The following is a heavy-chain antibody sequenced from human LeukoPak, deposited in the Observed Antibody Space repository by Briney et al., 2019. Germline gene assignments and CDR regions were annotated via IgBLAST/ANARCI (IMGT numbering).Heavy chain of an antibody. V-gene: IGHV4-4*07. CDR2: IYTSGST. Sequence: SETLSLTCTVSGGSISSYYWSWIRQPAGKGLEWIGRIYTSGSTNYNPSLKSRVTISVYTSKNQFSLKLSSVTAADTAVYYCARLVPNSSSPARSFDYWGQGTLVTVSS. CDR1: GGSISSYY. J-gene: IGHJ4*02. D-gene: IGHD6-13*01. CDR3: ARLVPNSSSPARSFDY.